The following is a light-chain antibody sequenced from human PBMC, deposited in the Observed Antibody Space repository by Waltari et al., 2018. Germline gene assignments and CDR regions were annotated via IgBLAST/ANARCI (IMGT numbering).Light chain of an antibody. V-gene: IGLV2-23*02. J-gene: IGLJ1*01. CDR3: CSYAGSSTPGV. CDR1: SNDVDTYNL. Sequence: QSALTQPASVSGSPGQSITISCTGDSNDVDTYNLVSWYQQHPGKAPKLIIYEVSKRPSGVSDRFSATKSGNTASLTISGLQVEDEANYYCCSYAGSSTPGVFGTGTKVTVL. CDR2: EVS.